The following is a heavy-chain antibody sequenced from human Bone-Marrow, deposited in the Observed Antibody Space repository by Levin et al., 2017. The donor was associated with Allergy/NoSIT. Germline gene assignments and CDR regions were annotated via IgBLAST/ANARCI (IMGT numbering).Heavy chain of an antibody. V-gene: IGHV3-23*01. J-gene: IGHJ4*02. Sequence: GGSLRLSCEVSGFSFSNYEMTWVRQAPGRGLEWVSVISGRGRTTNYADSVKGRFTISRDNSKNTLLLQLNNVRLEDTAVYYCAKLSGSGSYLDFWGQGALVTVSS. CDR3: AKLSGSGSYLDF. CDR2: ISGRGRTT. CDR1: GFSFSNYE. D-gene: IGHD3-10*01.